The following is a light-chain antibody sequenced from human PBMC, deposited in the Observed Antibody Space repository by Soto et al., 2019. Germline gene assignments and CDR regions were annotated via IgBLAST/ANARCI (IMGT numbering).Light chain of an antibody. J-gene: IGLJ1*01. Sequence: QSALAQPSSVSGSPGQSITISCTGTSTDVGGYNYVSWYQHHPGKGPKLIIYGVNNRPSGVSDRFSGSKSGNKASLTISNLEAEDESDYYCGSYTRTDTPFVFGTGTKVTVL. CDR2: GVN. V-gene: IGLV2-14*01. CDR3: GSYTRTDTPFV. CDR1: STDVGGYNY.